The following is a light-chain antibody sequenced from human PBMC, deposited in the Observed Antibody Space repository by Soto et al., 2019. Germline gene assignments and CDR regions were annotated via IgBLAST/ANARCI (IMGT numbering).Light chain of an antibody. CDR3: QQYMTCPRT. J-gene: IGKJ1*01. V-gene: IGKV3-15*01. CDR1: QSVSNN. CDR2: DAS. Sequence: EVVMTKSPATLSVSPGEGVTLSCRASQSVSNNLAWYQQRRGQAPSLLIYDASTRATGIPSRFTGRRSGTEFTLTISSLQSEDFAVFYGQQYMTCPRTFGQGTKVEIK.